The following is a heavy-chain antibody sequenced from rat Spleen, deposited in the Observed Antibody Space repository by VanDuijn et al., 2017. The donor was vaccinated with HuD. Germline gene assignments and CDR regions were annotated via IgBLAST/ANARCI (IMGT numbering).Heavy chain of an antibody. CDR2: MKYDGDT. D-gene: IGHD3-1*01. CDR1: GFSLTNYG. Sequence: QVQLKESGPGLVQPSQTLSLTCTVPGFSLTNYGVIWVRQPPGKGLEWMGRMKYDGDTYSNSVLNSRLSITRDTSKSQVYLKMNSLQTEDTGTYYCTIHPRYWGQGVMVTVSS. V-gene: IGHV2S30*01. J-gene: IGHJ2*01. CDR3: TIHPRY.